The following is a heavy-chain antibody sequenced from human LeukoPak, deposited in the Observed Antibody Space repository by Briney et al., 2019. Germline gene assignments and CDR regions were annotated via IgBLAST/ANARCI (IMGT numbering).Heavy chain of an antibody. CDR3: ARDGGYCSGGSCYSPSDYYYYGMDV. CDR1: GYTFTSYG. V-gene: IGHV1-18*01. J-gene: IGHJ6*02. Sequence: ASVKVSCKASGYTFTSYGISWVRQAPGQGLEWMGWISAYNGNTNYAQKLQGRVTMTTDTSTSTAYMELRSLRSDDTAVYYCARDGGYCSGGSCYSPSDYYYYGMDVWGQGTTVTVSS. CDR2: ISAYNGNT. D-gene: IGHD2-15*01.